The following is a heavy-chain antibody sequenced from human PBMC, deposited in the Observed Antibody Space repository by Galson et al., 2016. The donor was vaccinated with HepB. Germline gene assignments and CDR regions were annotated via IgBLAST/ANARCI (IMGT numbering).Heavy chain of an antibody. CDR1: GGSIINYY. Sequence: SETLSLTCTVSGGSIINYYWSWIRQPPGKGLEWIAYIDHSGGIKYNPSLKSRVTLSVDTSKNQFSLKLSSMTAADTAVYYCARDRLAAAAPGVAFDLWGQGTIVTVSS. CDR3: ARDRLAAAAPGVAFDL. D-gene: IGHD6-25*01. CDR2: IDHSGGI. V-gene: IGHV4-59*01. J-gene: IGHJ3*01.